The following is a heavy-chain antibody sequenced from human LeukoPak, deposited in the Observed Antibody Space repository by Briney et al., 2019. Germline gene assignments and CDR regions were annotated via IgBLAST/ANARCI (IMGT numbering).Heavy chain of an antibody. Sequence: SETLSLTCTVSGGSISSYYWSWIRQPPGKGLEWIGYIYYSGSTNYNPSLKSRVTISVDTSKNQFCLKLSSVTAADTAVYYCARAERTAAFDIWGQGTMVTVSS. V-gene: IGHV4-59*01. J-gene: IGHJ3*02. CDR2: IYYSGST. CDR3: ARAERTAAFDI. CDR1: GGSISSYY.